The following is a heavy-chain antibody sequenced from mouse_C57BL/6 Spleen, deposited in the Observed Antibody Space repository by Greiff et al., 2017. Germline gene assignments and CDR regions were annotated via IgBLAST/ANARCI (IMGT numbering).Heavy chain of an antibody. Sequence: QVQLQQPGTELVKPRASVKLSCKASGYTFTSYWMHWVKQRPGQGLEWIGNINPSNGGTNYNEKFKSKATLTVAKSSSTAYMQLSSLTSEDSAVYYCARELTGTDYYAMDYWGQGTSVTVSS. CDR3: ARELTGTDYYAMDY. CDR1: GYTFTSYW. J-gene: IGHJ4*01. D-gene: IGHD4-1*01. CDR2: INPSNGGT. V-gene: IGHV1-53*01.